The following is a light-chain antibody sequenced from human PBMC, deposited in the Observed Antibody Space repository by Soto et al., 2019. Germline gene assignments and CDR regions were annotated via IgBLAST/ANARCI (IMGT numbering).Light chain of an antibody. CDR1: SSNIGSNS. V-gene: IGLV1-44*01. CDR2: NNS. Sequence: QSVLTQPPSASGTFGQRVTISCSGSSSNIGSNSVNWYQQLPGAAPKLLIYNNSQRPSGVPDRFSGSKSGTSASLAISGLQSEDESDYYCASRDDSLNGPVFGGGTKLTVL. J-gene: IGLJ2*01. CDR3: ASRDDSLNGPV.